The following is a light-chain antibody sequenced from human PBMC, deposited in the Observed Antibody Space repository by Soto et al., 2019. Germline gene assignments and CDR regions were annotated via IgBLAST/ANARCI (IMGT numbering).Light chain of an antibody. J-gene: IGKJ1*01. CDR3: QQYISSPRT. V-gene: IGKV3-20*01. CDR1: QSVSSNY. CDR2: GAS. Sequence: EIVLTQSPGTLSLSPGGRAIGSCRVSQSVSSNYLAWYQQKPGQAPRLLIYGASSRATGIPDRFSGSGSGTDFTLTISRLEPDDFAVYYRQQYISSPRTFGQGTKVDIK.